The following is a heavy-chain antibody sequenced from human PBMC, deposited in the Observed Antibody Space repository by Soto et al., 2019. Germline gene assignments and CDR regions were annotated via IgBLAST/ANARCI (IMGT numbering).Heavy chain of an antibody. CDR3: AHSGKYSSSWLYYYYGMDV. Sequence: KESGPTLVKPTQTLTLTCTFSGFSLSTSGVGVGWIRQPPGKALEWLALIYWDDDKRYSPSLKSRLTITKDTSKNQVVLTMTNMDPVDTATYYCAHSGKYSSSWLYYYYGMDVWGQGTTVTVSS. D-gene: IGHD6-13*01. V-gene: IGHV2-5*02. CDR2: IYWDDDK. CDR1: GFSLSTSGVG. J-gene: IGHJ6*02.